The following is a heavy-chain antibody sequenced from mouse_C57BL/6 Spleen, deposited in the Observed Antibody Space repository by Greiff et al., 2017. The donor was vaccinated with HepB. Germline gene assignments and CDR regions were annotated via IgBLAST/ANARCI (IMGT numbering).Heavy chain of an antibody. CDR2: IDPSDSYT. CDR3: ARRVGRRYFDV. V-gene: IGHV1-50*01. Sequence: QVQLQQPGAELEKPGASVKLSCKASGYTFTSYWMQWVKQRPGQGLEWIGEIDPSDSYTNYNQKFKGKATLTVDTSSSTAYMQLSSLTSEDSAVYYCARRVGRRYFDVWGTGTTVTVSS. CDR1: GYTFTSYW. J-gene: IGHJ1*03. D-gene: IGHD4-1*01.